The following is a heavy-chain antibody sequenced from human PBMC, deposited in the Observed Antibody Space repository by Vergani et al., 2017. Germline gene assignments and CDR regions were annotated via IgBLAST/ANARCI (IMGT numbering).Heavy chain of an antibody. Sequence: QVQLVQSGAEVKKPGASVKVSCKASGYTFTGYYMHWVRQAPGQGLEWMGWINPNSGGTNYAQKFQGRVTMTRDTSISTAYMELSRLRSDDTAVYYCARLESYCSSTSCYGYWFDPWGQGTLVTVSS. CDR2: INPNSGGT. CDR3: ARLESYCSSTSCYGYWFDP. J-gene: IGHJ5*02. D-gene: IGHD2-2*01. CDR1: GYTFTGYY. V-gene: IGHV1-2*02.